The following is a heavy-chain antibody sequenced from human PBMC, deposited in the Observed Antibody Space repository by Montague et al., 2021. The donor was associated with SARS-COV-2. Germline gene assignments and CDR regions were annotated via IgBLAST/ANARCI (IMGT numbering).Heavy chain of an antibody. CDR3: ARTEYNWNDWFDP. CDR2: IFHSGIT. Sequence: SETLSLTCSVSGGSISSYYWSWIRQSPGKELEWIGYIFHSGITDYNPSLKSRVTISVDVSKNQFSLQLNSVTAADSAVYYCARTEYNWNDWFDPWGQGTLVTVSS. V-gene: IGHV4-59*13. J-gene: IGHJ5*02. CDR1: GGSISSYY. D-gene: IGHD1-20*01.